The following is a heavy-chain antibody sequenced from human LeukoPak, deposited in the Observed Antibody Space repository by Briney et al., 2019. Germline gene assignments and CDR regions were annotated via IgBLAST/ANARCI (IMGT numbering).Heavy chain of an antibody. CDR3: ARGGGLDV. V-gene: IGHV3-21*04. Sequence: KSGGSLRLSCAASGFTFSSYSMNWVRQAPGKGLEWVSSISSSSSYIYYADSVKGRFTISRDNAKNPLYLQMSNLRAEDTAVYFCARGGGLDVWGQGATVTVSS. CDR2: ISSSSSYI. CDR1: GFTFSSYS. J-gene: IGHJ6*02. D-gene: IGHD3-16*01.